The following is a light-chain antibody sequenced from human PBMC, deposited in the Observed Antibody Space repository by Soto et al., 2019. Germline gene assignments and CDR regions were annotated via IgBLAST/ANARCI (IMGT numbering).Light chain of an antibody. CDR1: ISNIGNNN. Sequence: QSVLTQPPSASGTPGQRVTISCSGSISNIGNNNVYWYQQLPGTAPKLLIYRNDQRPSGVPDRFSGSKSGTSASLAISGLRSEDEADYYCAAWDDSLSGVFGGGTKLPVL. CDR2: RND. V-gene: IGLV1-47*01. J-gene: IGLJ3*02. CDR3: AAWDDSLSGV.